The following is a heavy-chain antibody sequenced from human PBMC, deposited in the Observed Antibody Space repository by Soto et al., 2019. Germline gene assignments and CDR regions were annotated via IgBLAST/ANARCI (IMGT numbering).Heavy chain of an antibody. Sequence: SETLSLTCIVSGGSISSSSYYWGWIRQPPGKGLEWIGSIYYSGSTYYNPSLKSRVTISVDTSKNQFSLKLSSVTAADTAVYYCARHTPAISISEHWGQGTLVTSPQ. CDR3: ARHTPAISISEH. V-gene: IGHV4-39*01. CDR1: GGSISSSSYY. J-gene: IGHJ1*01. D-gene: IGHD2-15*01. CDR2: IYYSGST.